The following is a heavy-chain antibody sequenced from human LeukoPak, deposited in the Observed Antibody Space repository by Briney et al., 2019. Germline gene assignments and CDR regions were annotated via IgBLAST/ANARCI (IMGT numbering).Heavy chain of an antibody. CDR3: ARAAYGSGSYLPSTFDY. CDR2: INHSGST. Sequence: SETLSLTCAVYGGSFSGYYWSWIRQPPGKGLEWIGEINHSGSTNYNPSLKSRVTISVDTSKNQFSLKLSSVTAADTAVYYCARAAYGSGSYLPSTFDYWGQGTLVTVSS. V-gene: IGHV4-34*01. J-gene: IGHJ4*02. D-gene: IGHD3-10*01. CDR1: GGSFSGYY.